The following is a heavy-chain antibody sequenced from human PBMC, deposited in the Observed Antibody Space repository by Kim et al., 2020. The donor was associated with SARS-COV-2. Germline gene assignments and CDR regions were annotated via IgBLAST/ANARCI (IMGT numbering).Heavy chain of an antibody. V-gene: IGHV3-23*01. CDR1: GFTFSSYA. CDR3: AKVHGDQYYYGSGSYYGWFDP. Sequence: GGSLRLSCAASGFTFSSYAMSWVRQAPGKGLEWVSAISGSGGSTYYADSVKGRFTISRDNSKNTLYLQMNSLRAEDTAVYYCAKVHGDQYYYGSGSYYGWFDPWGQGTLVTVSS. D-gene: IGHD3-10*01. J-gene: IGHJ5*02. CDR2: ISGSGGST.